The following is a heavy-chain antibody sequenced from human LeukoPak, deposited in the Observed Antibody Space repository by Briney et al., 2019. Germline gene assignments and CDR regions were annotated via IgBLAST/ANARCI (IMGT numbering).Heavy chain of an antibody. CDR3: ARARIHYYGMDV. V-gene: IGHV4-30-4*01. J-gene: IGHJ6*02. CDR2: IYYSGST. CDR1: GGSISSGDYY. Sequence: SETPSLTCTVSGGSISSGDYYWSWIRQPPGKGLEWIGYIYYSGSTYYNPSLKSRVTIPVDTSKNQFSLKLSSVTAADTAVYYCARARIHYYGMDVWGQGTTVTVSS.